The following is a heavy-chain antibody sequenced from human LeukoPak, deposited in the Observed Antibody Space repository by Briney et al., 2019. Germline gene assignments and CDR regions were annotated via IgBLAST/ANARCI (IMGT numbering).Heavy chain of an antibody. CDR3: ASLVIAAAEANWFDP. V-gene: IGHV4-39*01. J-gene: IGHJ5*02. CDR1: GGSISSSSYY. Sequence: PSETLSLTCTVSGGSISSSSYYWGWIRQPPGKGLEWIGSIYYSGSTYYNPSLKSRVTISVDTSKNQFSLKLSSVTAADTAVYYCASLVIAAAEANWFDPWGQGTLVTVSS. CDR2: IYYSGST. D-gene: IGHD6-13*01.